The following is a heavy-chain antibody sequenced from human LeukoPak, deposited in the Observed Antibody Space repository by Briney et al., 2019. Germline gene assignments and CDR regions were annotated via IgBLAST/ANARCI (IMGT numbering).Heavy chain of an antibody. CDR2: IIPILGTA. V-gene: IGHV1-69*13. CDR3: ARVAVLSRYYDSSGYYRFDP. CDR1: GGTFSSYA. Sequence: SVKVSCKASGGTFSSYAISWVRQAPGQGLEWMGGIIPILGTANYAQKFQGRVTITADESTSTAYMELSSLRSEDTAVYYCARVAVLSRYYDSSGYYRFDPWGQGTLVTVSS. J-gene: IGHJ5*02. D-gene: IGHD3-22*01.